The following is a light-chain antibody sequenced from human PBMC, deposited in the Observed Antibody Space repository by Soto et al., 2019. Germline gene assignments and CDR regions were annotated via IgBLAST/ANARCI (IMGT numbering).Light chain of an antibody. CDR3: SSKTSSGTLYV. CDR2: EVA. J-gene: IGLJ1*01. V-gene: IGLV2-14*01. CDR1: SSDVGGSKY. Sequence: QSALTQPASVSGYPGQSITISCTGTSSDVGGSKYVSWYQQHPGEAPKLILYEVAYRPSGVSNRFSGAKSGNTASVTVSGLRAEDEADYYCSSKTSSGTLYVFGPGTKLTVL.